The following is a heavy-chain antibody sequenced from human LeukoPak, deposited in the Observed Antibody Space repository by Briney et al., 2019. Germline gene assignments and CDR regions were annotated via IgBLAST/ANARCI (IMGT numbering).Heavy chain of an antibody. CDR2: VYASAIT. Sequence: SATLSLTCTVSGASISTYFWSWIRQSAGKRMEWIGRVYASAITYYNPSLRSRVTLSIDTSKNQFSLSLNSVTAADTAVYYCAKTHCGGGSCDKFDSWGQGILVTVSS. D-gene: IGHD2-21*01. CDR3: AKTHCGGGSCDKFDS. CDR1: GASISTYF. J-gene: IGHJ5*01. V-gene: IGHV4-4*07.